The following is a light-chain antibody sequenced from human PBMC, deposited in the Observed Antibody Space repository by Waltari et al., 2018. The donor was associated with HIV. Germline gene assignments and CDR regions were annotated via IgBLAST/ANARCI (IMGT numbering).Light chain of an antibody. CDR1: ASNLGTIN. J-gene: IGLJ1*01. Sequence: QSILPQPPSVSAAPGQKVTISCSGGASNLGTINVSRYQQVPGRAPRLLIYDTDKRPSGIPERFSASKAGMSATLGITGLQIVDEADYYCGTWDSSLNLYVFGPGTTVAVL. V-gene: IGLV1-51*01. CDR2: DTD. CDR3: GTWDSSLNLYV.